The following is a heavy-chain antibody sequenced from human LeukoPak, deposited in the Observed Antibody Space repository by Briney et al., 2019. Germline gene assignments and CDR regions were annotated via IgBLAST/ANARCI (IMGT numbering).Heavy chain of an antibody. V-gene: IGHV3-21*01. J-gene: IGHJ3*02. CDR1: RFTFSNYW. CDR3: ARDAPSNYDFWSGPHAFDI. CDR2: ISGSSNYI. Sequence: GGSLRLSCAASRFTFSNYWMNWVRQAPGKGLEWVSSISGSSNYIYYADSMKGRFTVSRDNAKNSLYLQINSLRADDTAVYYCARDAPSNYDFWSGPHAFDIWGQGTMVTVSS. D-gene: IGHD3-3*01.